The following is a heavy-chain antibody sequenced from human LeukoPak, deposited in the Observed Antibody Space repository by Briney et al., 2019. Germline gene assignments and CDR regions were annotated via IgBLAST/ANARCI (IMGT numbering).Heavy chain of an antibody. CDR2: IYYSGST. Sequence: SETLSLTCTVSGGSISSYYWSWIRQPPGKGLEWIGYIYYSGSTNYNPSLKSRVTISVDTSKNQFSLKLISVTAADTAVYYCARGSTMGYSSSWYKGGQGALVTVSS. CDR3: ARGSTMGYSSSWYK. CDR1: GGSISSYY. V-gene: IGHV4-59*01. D-gene: IGHD6-13*01. J-gene: IGHJ4*02.